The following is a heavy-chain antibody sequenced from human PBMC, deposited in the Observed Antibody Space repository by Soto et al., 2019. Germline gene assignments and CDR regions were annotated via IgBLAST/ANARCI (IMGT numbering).Heavy chain of an antibody. J-gene: IGHJ6*03. CDR3: ARVGSSSSRPAHYYYMDV. CDR2: INHSGST. CDR1: GGSFSGYY. Sequence: PSETLSLTCAVYGGSFSGYYWSWIRQPPGKGLEWIGEINHSGSTNYNPSLKSRVTISVDTSKNQFSLKLSSVTAADTAVYYCARVGSSSSRPAHYYYMDVWGKGTTVTVSS. D-gene: IGHD6-6*01. V-gene: IGHV4-34*01.